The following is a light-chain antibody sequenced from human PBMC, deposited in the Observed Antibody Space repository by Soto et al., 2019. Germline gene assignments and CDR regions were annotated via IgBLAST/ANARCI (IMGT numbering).Light chain of an antibody. CDR1: QRIDSW. V-gene: IGKV1-5*03. CDR3: QQYNSYSPWT. CDR2: KAS. Sequence: DIQMTQSPSTLSASVGDRVTITCRASQRIDSWLAWYQQKPGKAPKLLIYKASSLESGVPSRFSGSGSGTEFTLIISSLQPDDFATYYCQQYNSYSPWTFGQGTKVEIK. J-gene: IGKJ1*01.